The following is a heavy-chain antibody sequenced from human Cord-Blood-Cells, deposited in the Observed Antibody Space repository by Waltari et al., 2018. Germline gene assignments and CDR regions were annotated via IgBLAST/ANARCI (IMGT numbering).Heavy chain of an antibody. CDR3: ARHSVEQNWFDP. Sequence: QVQLQESVPGLVKPSETLSLTCPVSGGSISRYYWSWIRQPPGKGLEWIGYIDYSGSTNYNPSLKSRVTISVDTSKNQFSLKLSSVTAADTAVYYCARHSVEQNWFDPWGQGTLVTVSS. CDR2: IDYSGST. V-gene: IGHV4-59*08. J-gene: IGHJ5*02. CDR1: GGSISRYY.